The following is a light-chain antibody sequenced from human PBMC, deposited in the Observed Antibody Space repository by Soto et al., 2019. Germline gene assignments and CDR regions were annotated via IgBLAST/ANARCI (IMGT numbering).Light chain of an antibody. CDR2: ENH. CDR3: GTWDTRLSAYV. J-gene: IGLJ1*01. Sequence: QSVLTQPPSVSAAPGQKVTISCSGSSSNIGNNFVSWYQQLPGTAPKLLIYENHKRPSGIPDRFSGSKSDSSATLGITGLQTGDEAEYYCGTWDTRLSAYVFGTGTKVTVL. V-gene: IGLV1-51*02. CDR1: SSNIGNNF.